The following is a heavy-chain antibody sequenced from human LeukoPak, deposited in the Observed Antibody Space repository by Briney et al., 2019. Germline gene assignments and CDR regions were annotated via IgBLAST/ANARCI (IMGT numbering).Heavy chain of an antibody. CDR2: IIPIFGTA. CDR1: GGTFSNYA. Sequence: ASVKVSCKASGGTFSNYAISWVRQAPGQGLEWMGGIIPIFGTANYAQKFRGRVTITADKSTSTAYMELSSLRSEDTAVYYCARDRGPVIVATIRDYYYYMDVWGKGTTVTVSS. V-gene: IGHV1-69*06. D-gene: IGHD5-12*01. CDR3: ARDRGPVIVATIRDYYYYMDV. J-gene: IGHJ6*03.